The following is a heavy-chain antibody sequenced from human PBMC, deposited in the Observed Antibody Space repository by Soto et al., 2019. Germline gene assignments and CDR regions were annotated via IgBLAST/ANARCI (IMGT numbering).Heavy chain of an antibody. D-gene: IGHD6-19*01. V-gene: IGHV3-48*01. CDR2: ISSSSSTI. Sequence: EVQLVESGGGLVQPGGSLRLSCAASGFTFSRYSMNWVRQSPGKGLEWVSYISSSSSTIYYADSVKGRFTISRDNAKNSLYLQRNSLRAEDTAVYYCARSRGSSGCWGQGTLVTVSS. CDR3: ARSRGSSGC. J-gene: IGHJ4*02. CDR1: GFTFSRYS.